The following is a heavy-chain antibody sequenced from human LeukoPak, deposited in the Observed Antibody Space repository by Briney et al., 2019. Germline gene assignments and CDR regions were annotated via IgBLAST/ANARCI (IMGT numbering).Heavy chain of an antibody. CDR3: ARTREQWQVLDY. J-gene: IGHJ4*02. Sequence: GGSLRLSCAVSGFTFSAYGMQWVSQAPGKGLGWVAVISHEGSYQNYADSVKGRFIISRDNSKNMVFLQMNSLSAEDTALYYCARTREQWQVLDYWGQGTLVSVSS. V-gene: IGHV3-30*03. CDR2: ISHEGSYQ. D-gene: IGHD6-19*01. CDR1: GFTFSAYG.